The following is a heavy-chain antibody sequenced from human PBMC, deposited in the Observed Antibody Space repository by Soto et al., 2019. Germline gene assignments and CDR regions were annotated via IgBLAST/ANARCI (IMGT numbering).Heavy chain of an antibody. CDR3: AKDRLRDGSSRQGFDY. J-gene: IGHJ4*02. V-gene: IGHV3-23*01. Sequence: GGSLRLSCAASGFTFSSYAMAWVRQPPGKGLEWVSFISGSGGSTYNADSVKGRFTISRDNSKNIVFLQMNSLRAEDTAVYYCAKDRLRDGSSRQGFDYWGQGTLVTVSS. CDR2: ISGSGGST. D-gene: IGHD6-6*01. CDR1: GFTFSSYA.